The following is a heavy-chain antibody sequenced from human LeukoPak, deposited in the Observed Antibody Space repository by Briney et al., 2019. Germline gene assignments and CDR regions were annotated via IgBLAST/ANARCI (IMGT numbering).Heavy chain of an antibody. D-gene: IGHD2-21*02. V-gene: IGHV1-69*02. CDR3: ARNYGGDYGREQWFDP. Sequence: SVKVSCKASGGTFSSYTISWVRQAPGQGLEWMGRIISILGIANYAQKFQGRVTITADKSTSTAYMELSSLRSEDTAVYYCARNYGGDYGREQWFDPWGQGTLVTVSS. CDR1: GGTFSSYT. CDR2: IISILGIA. J-gene: IGHJ5*02.